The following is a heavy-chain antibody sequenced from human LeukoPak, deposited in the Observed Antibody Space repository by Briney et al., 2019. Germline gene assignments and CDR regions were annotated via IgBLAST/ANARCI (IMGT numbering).Heavy chain of an antibody. CDR3: AKASVSTAVLFDS. V-gene: IGHV4-59*01. D-gene: IGHD5/OR15-5a*01. CDR2: MSNTGIT. Sequence: SETLSLTCTVSGGSISSYFGNWIRQPPGQRLEWIGYMSNTGITKYNPSLKSRVTISADTSKNQFSLKLNSVTAADTAVYYCAKASVSTAVLFDSWGHGTLVAVSS. CDR1: GGSISSYF. J-gene: IGHJ4*01.